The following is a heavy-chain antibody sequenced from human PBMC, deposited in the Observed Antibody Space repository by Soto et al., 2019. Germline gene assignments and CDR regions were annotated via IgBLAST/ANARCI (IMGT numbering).Heavy chain of an antibody. Sequence: PSQTLSLTCAISGDSVSSNIASWNWIRQSPSRGLEWLGRTYFRSKWYNDYAVSVKSRIIINPDTSNNQFSLQLNSVTPEDTAVYFCAKGDNLGPKTGYAFDPWGQGIMVTSP. J-gene: IGHJ5*02. V-gene: IGHV6-1*01. CDR1: GDSVSSNIAS. CDR2: TYFRSKWYN. D-gene: IGHD5-12*01. CDR3: AKGDNLGPKTGYAFDP.